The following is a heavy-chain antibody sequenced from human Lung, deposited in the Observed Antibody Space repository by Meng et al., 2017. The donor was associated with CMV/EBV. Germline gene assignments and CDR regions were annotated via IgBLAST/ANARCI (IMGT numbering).Heavy chain of an antibody. CDR1: GYSISSGYY. D-gene: IGHD4-11*01. CDR2: IYHSGST. CDR3: ARSSSTVFWFDP. V-gene: IGHV4-38-2*02. J-gene: IGHJ5*02. Sequence: SETXSLTCTVSGYSISSGYYWGWIRQPPGKGLEWIGSIYHSGSTYYNPSLKSRVTILVDTSKNQFSLKVSSVTAADTAVYHCARSSSTVFWFDPWGQGTLVTVSS.